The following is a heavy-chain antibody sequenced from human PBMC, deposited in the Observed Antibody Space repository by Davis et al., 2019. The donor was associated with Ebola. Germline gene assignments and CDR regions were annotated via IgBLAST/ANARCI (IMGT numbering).Heavy chain of an antibody. Sequence: GESLKISCAASGFTFSGSAMHWVRQASGKGLEWVGRIRSKANSYATAYAASVKGRFTISRDDSKNTAYLQMNSLKTEDTAVYYCTTTTVTIDYWGQGTLATVSS. CDR2: IRSKANSYAT. D-gene: IGHD4-17*01. CDR1: GFTFSGSA. V-gene: IGHV3-73*01. J-gene: IGHJ4*02. CDR3: TTTTVTIDY.